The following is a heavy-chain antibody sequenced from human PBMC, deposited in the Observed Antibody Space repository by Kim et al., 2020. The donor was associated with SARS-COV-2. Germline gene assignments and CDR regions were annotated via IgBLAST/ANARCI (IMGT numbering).Heavy chain of an antibody. J-gene: IGHJ6*02. D-gene: IGHD5-18*01. V-gene: IGHV4-59*08. Sequence: NYRPSLKLRVSIAVDPSMNQFSLRLSSVTAADTAVYYCARLTAMVSWMDDWGRGTTVTVSS. CDR3: ARLTAMVSWMDD.